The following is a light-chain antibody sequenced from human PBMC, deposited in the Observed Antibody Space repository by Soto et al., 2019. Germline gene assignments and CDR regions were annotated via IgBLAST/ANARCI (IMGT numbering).Light chain of an antibody. CDR2: AAS. CDR3: QQSGDTPPWT. V-gene: IGKV1-39*01. Sequence: DIQMTQSPSSLSASVGDRVIITCRASQSIRKYLNWYQHKPGKVPTLLIYAASSLQSGVPSRFSGGGSGTEFTHTITSLQPEDFATYYCQQSGDTPPWTFGQGTKVEIK. CDR1: QSIRKY. J-gene: IGKJ1*01.